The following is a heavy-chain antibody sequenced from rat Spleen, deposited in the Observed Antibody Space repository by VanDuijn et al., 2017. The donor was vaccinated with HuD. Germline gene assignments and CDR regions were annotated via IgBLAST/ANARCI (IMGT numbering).Heavy chain of an antibody. CDR3: ARRGYLPDWY. J-gene: IGHJ1*01. D-gene: IGHD1-11*01. V-gene: IGHV5-29*01. CDR2: ISSDGGST. CDR1: GFTFSDYY. Sequence: EVHLVESDGGLVQPGRSLELSCTVSGFTFSDYYMAWVRQAPTKGLEWLGTISSDGGSTYYRDSVKGRFTISRNNAKGTLYLRMDSLKSEDTATYFCARRGYLPDWY.